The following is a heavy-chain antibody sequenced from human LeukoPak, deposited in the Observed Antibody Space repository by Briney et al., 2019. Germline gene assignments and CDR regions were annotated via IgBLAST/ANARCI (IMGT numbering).Heavy chain of an antibody. V-gene: IGHV5-51*01. Sequence: GESLKTSCKGSGYSFTSYWIGWVRQTPGKGLEWMGIIYPGDSDTRYSPSFQGQVTISADKSISTAYLQWSSLRASDTAMYYCASPGGVRGVITAFDVWGQGTMVTVSS. J-gene: IGHJ3*01. CDR3: ASPGGVRGVITAFDV. CDR1: GYSFTSYW. D-gene: IGHD3-10*01. CDR2: IYPGDSDT.